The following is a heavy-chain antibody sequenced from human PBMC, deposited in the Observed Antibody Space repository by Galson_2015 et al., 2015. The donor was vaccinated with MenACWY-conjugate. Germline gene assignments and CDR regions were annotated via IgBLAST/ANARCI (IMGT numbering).Heavy chain of an antibody. J-gene: IGHJ4*02. CDR2: ISRSSSYT. CDR3: ARGARYSSSSGEDY. CDR1: GFTFSDYY. D-gene: IGHD6-6*01. Sequence: SLRLSCAASGFTFSDYYMTWIRQAPGKGLEWVSYISRSSSYTNYADSVKGRFTISRDNAKSSLYLQMNSLRVEDTAVYYCARGARYSSSSGEDYWGQGTLVTVSS. V-gene: IGHV3-11*06.